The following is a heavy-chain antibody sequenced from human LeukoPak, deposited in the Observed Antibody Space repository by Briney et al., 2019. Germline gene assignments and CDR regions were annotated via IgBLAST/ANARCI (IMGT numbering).Heavy chain of an antibody. CDR1: GRTFSSYA. CDR3: ARVRGAINPGDFNY. Sequence: SVEVSCKGSGRTFSSYAINWVRQAPGQGLEWMGGIIPIFGTANYAQKFQGRVTITTDESTSTAYMELGSLRYKDRAVYYCARVRGAINPGDFNYWGGGTLVTVSS. CDR2: IIPIFGTA. D-gene: IGHD3-10*01. V-gene: IGHV1-69*05. J-gene: IGHJ4*02.